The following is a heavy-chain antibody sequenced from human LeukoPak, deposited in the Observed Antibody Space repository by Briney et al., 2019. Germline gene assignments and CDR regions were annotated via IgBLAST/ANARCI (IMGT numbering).Heavy chain of an antibody. CDR3: AKVARSSGWYSAFDI. CDR1: GFTFGRSP. V-gene: IGHV3-23*01. J-gene: IGHJ3*02. D-gene: IGHD6-19*01. Sequence: PGGSLRLSCVASGFTFGRSPMTWVRQAPGKGLEWVSAISGSGGSTYYADSVKGRFTISRDNSKNTLYLQMNSLRAEDTAVYYCAKVARSSGWYSAFDIWGQGTMVTVSS. CDR2: ISGSGGST.